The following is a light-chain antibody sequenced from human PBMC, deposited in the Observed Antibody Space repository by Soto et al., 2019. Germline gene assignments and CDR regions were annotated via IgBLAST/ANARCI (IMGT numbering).Light chain of an antibody. V-gene: IGKV3-15*01. J-gene: IGKJ1*01. Sequence: EIVMTQSPATLSVSPGERATLSCRASQSVSINLAWYQQKPGQAPRLLIYGAFTRATGIPARFSGSGSGTEFTLTISSLQSEDFAVYYCQQYNNWPQTFGQGTKVEIK. CDR3: QQYNNWPQT. CDR1: QSVSIN. CDR2: GAF.